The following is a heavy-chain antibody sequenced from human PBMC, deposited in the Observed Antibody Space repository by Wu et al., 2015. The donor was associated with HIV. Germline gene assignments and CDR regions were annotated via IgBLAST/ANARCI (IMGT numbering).Heavy chain of an antibody. CDR2: STLRTVP. V-gene: IGHV1-2*02. CDR1: GVHVSPAI. CDR3: TRGMSMDH. J-gene: IGHJ4*02. Sequence: QVQLVQSGAEVKKPGASVKVSCKASGVHVSPAIICTGCARPLDKDLSGWDGSTLRTVPQIMHRSFKDRVTMTRDTSINTIYMELSRLRSDDTAIFYXTRGMSMDHWGQGTLVTVS.